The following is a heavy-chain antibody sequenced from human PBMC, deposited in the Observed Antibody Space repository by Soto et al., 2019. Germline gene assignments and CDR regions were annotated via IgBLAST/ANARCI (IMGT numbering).Heavy chain of an antibody. J-gene: IGHJ6*03. V-gene: IGHV4-59*01. CDR2: IYYSGST. CDR1: GGSISSYY. Sequence: QVQLQESGPGLVKPSETPSLTCTVSGGSISSYYWSWIRQPPGKGLEWIGYIYYSGSTNYNPSLKSRVTISVDTSKNQFSLKLSSVTAADTAVYYCARGQRSDYYYYYYMDVWGKGTTVTVSS. CDR3: ARGQRSDYYYYYYMDV. D-gene: IGHD1-1*01.